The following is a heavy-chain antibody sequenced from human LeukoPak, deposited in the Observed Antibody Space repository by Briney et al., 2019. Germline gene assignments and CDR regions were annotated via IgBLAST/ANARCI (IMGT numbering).Heavy chain of an antibody. CDR3: ARGAFDYYDSSGYYYEGRPYYFDY. CDR2: IYHSGST. J-gene: IGHJ4*02. Sequence: SETLSLTCTVSGYSISSGYYWGWIRQPPGKGLEWIGSIYHSGSTYYNPSLKSRVTISADTSKNQFSLKLSSVTAADTAVYYCARGAFDYYDSSGYYYEGRPYYFDYWGQGTLVTVSS. V-gene: IGHV4-38-2*02. D-gene: IGHD3-22*01. CDR1: GYSISSGYY.